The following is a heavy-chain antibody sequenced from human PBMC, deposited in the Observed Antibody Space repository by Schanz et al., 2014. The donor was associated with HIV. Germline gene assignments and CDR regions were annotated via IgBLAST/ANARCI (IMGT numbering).Heavy chain of an antibody. CDR3: ARVANWDYYGMDV. CDR1: GFTFSSYA. V-gene: IGHV3-30-3*01. D-gene: IGHD3-16*01. Sequence: VPLLESGGGLAQPGRSLRLSCAASGFTFSSYAMHWVRQAPGKGLEWVAVISYDGSNQYYADSVKGRFIISRDNTRNSLYLQMSSLRVEDTAVYYCARVANWDYYGMDVWGRGPRSPSP. J-gene: IGHJ6*02. CDR2: ISYDGSNQ.